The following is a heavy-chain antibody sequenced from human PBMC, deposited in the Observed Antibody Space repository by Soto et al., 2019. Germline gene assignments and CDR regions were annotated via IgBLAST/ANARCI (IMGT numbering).Heavy chain of an antibody. J-gene: IGHJ6*02. CDR1: GYTFTSHG. D-gene: IGHD4-17*01. V-gene: IGHV1-18*01. Sequence: QVQLLQSGAEVKKPGASVKVSCKASGYTFTSHGITWVRQTPGQWLDWLGRITAYNGNIDYAQKLQGRVTITTDTSTTTAYMELRSRSFEDTVVYWYARLLRCSTGYCYTIDVWGQGPTVSVSS. CDR2: ITAYNGNI. CDR3: ARLLRCSTGYCYTIDV.